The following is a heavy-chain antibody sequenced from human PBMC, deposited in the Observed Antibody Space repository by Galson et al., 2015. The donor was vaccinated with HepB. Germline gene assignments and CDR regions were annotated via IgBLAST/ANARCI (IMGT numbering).Heavy chain of an antibody. J-gene: IGHJ4*02. CDR3: ARRYAGGRGTIDS. Sequence: SLRLSCAASGFTFSHYWMSWVRQTPGKGLEWVANIKYDGSEKYYVDSMKGRFTISRDNADNSLCLQMNSLRAEDTAVYYCARRYAGGRGTIDSWGPGTVVTVSS. CDR2: IKYDGSEK. CDR1: GFTFSHYW. V-gene: IGHV3-7*01. D-gene: IGHD3-10*01.